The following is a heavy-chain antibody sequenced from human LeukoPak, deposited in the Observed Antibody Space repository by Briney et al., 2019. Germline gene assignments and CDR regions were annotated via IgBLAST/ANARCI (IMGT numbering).Heavy chain of an antibody. J-gene: IGHJ4*02. CDR3: ASYYDFWSGYYTYYFDY. V-gene: IGHV3-48*03. CDR2: ISSSGGTM. Sequence: GGSLRLSCEASGFTVSSFEINWVRQAPGKGLEWVSYISSSGGTMDYADSVKGRFTVSRDNAKNSLYLQMNSLRAEDTAVYYCASYYDFWSGYYTYYFDYWGQGTLVTVSS. D-gene: IGHD3-3*01. CDR1: GFTVSSFE.